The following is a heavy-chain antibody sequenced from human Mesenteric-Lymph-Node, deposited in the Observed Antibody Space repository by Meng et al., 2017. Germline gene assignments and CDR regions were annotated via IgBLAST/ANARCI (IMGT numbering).Heavy chain of an antibody. V-gene: IGHV1-46*01. J-gene: IGHJ4*02. CDR3: AYQDTAMGDYDY. D-gene: IGHD5-18*01. CDR2: INPSGGST. CDR1: GYTFTSYY. Sequence: GGSLRLSCKASGYTFTSYYMHWVRQAPGQGLEWMGIINPSGGSTSYAQKFQGRVTMTRDTSTSTVYMELSSLRSEDTAVYYCAYQDTAMGDYDYWGQGTLVTVSS.